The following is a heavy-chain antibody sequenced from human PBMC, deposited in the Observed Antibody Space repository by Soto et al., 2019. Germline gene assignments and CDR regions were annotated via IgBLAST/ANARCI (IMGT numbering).Heavy chain of an antibody. CDR1: GFTFSSYS. Sequence: EVQLVESGGGLVQPGGSLRLSCAASGFTFSSYSMNWVRQAPGKGLEWVSYISSSSSTIYYADSVKGRFTISRDNAKNSRYLQMNSLRDEDTAVYYCARDTLGHDILTGYYFGDYYFDYWGQGTLVTVSS. D-gene: IGHD3-9*01. V-gene: IGHV3-48*02. CDR2: ISSSSSTI. CDR3: ARDTLGHDILTGYYFGDYYFDY. J-gene: IGHJ4*02.